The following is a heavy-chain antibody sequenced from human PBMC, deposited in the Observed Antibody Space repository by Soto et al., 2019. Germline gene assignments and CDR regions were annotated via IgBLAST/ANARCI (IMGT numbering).Heavy chain of an antibody. D-gene: IGHD2-21*01. J-gene: IGHJ6*02. Sequence: GGSLRLSCAASGFTFSSYGMHWVRQAPGKGLEWVAVIWYDGSNKYYADSVKGRFTISRDNSKNTLYLQMNSLRAEDTAVYYCARDMAMVFPNYGMDVWGQGTTVTVSS. CDR3: ARDMAMVFPNYGMDV. CDR1: GFTFSSYG. CDR2: IWYDGSNK. V-gene: IGHV3-33*01.